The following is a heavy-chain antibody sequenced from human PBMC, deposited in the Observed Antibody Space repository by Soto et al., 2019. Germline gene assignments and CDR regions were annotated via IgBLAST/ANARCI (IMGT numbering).Heavy chain of an antibody. V-gene: IGHV4-34*01. CDR1: GGSFSGYY. D-gene: IGHD6-6*01. Sequence: SETLSLTCAVYGGSFSGYYWSWIRQPPGKGLEWIGEINHSGSTNYNPSLKSRVTISVDTSKNQFSLKLSSVTAADTAVYYRARSPRIAARFNYYYYMDVWGKGTTVTVSS. CDR2: INHSGST. J-gene: IGHJ6*03. CDR3: ARSPRIAARFNYYYYMDV.